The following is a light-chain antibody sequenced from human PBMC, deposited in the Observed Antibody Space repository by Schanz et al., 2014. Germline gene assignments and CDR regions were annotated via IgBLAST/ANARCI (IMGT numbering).Light chain of an antibody. V-gene: IGKV3D-15*01. CDR3: QQYNNWPLT. CDR1: QSVSSGN. Sequence: EIVLTQSPGTLSLSPGERATLSCRASQSVSSGNLAWYQQKPGQAPRLLIYATSNRATGIPARFSGSGSGTEFTLTISSLQSEDFAVYYCQQYNNWPLTFGGGTKVEIK. CDR2: ATS. J-gene: IGKJ4*01.